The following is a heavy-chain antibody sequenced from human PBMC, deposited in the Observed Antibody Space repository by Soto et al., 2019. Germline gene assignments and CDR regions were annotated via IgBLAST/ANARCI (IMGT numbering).Heavy chain of an antibody. Sequence: WASVKVSCKASGGTFSSYAISWVRQAPGQGLEWMGGIIPIFGTANYAQKFQGRVTITADESTSTAYMELSSLRSEDTAVYYCARGRVYYDFWSGYPIDYWGQGTLVTVSS. CDR3: ARGRVYYDFWSGYPIDY. CDR1: GGTFSSYA. J-gene: IGHJ4*02. D-gene: IGHD3-3*01. V-gene: IGHV1-69*13. CDR2: IIPIFGTA.